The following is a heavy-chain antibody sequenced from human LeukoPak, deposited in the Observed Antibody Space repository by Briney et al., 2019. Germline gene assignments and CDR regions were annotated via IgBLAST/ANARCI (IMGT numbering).Heavy chain of an antibody. D-gene: IGHD3-10*01. CDR2: IYYSGST. Sequence: SETLSLTCAVYGGSFSGYYWSWIRQPPGKGLEWIGYIYYSGSTNYNPSLKSRVTISVDTSKNQFSLKLSSVTAADTAVYYCASRGVWSNFDYWGQGTLVTVSS. CDR3: ASRGVWSNFDY. CDR1: GGSFSGYY. V-gene: IGHV4-59*08. J-gene: IGHJ4*02.